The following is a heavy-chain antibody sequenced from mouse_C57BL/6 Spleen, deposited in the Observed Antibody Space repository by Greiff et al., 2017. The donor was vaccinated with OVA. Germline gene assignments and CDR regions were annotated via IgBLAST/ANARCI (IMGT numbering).Heavy chain of an antibody. CDR3: ARGYYGSNLYAMDY. V-gene: IGHV1-82*01. D-gene: IGHD1-1*01. J-gene: IGHJ4*01. CDR1: GYAFSSSW. Sequence: QVQLQQSGPELVKPGASVKISCKASGYAFSSSWMNWVKQRPGKGLEWIGRIYPGDGDTNYNGKFKGKATLTADKSSSTAYMQLSSLTSEDSAVYFCARGYYGSNLYAMDYWGQGTSVTVSS. CDR2: IYPGDGDT.